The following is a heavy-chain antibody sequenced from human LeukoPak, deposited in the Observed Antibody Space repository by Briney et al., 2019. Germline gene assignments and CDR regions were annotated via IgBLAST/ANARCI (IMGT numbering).Heavy chain of an antibody. D-gene: IGHD5-24*01. CDR1: GGSISSWY. V-gene: IGHV4-4*07. CDR2: IYISGST. CDR3: ARHGQRWLQPAYYFDY. Sequence: SETLSLTCTVSGGSISSWYWSWIRQPAGKGLEWIGRIYISGSTNYNPSLKSRVAMSVDTSKNQFSLRLSSVTAADTAVYYCARHGQRWLQPAYYFDYWGQGTLVTVSS. J-gene: IGHJ4*02.